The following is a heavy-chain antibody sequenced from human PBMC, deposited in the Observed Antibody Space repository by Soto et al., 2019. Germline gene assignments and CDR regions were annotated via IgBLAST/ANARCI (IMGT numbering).Heavy chain of an antibody. D-gene: IGHD1-26*01. CDR2: INWNGGST. V-gene: IGHV3-20*04. CDR1: GFTFDDYG. Sequence: GGSLRLSCAASGFTFDDYGMSWVRQAPGKGLEWVSGINWNGGSTGYADSVKGRFNISRDNAKNSLYLQMNSLRAEDTALYYCARDRNPWELQTYYFDYWGQGTLVTVSS. J-gene: IGHJ4*02. CDR3: ARDRNPWELQTYYFDY.